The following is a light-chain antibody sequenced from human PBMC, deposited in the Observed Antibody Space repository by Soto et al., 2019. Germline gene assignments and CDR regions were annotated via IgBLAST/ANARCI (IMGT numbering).Light chain of an antibody. Sequence: DIQMTQSPSSLSASVGDRVTITCRASQSISNYLSWYQQKPGKALKLLINVASTLQSGVPSRFSGSGSGTDFTLAISSLQPEDFATYYCQQSSSTPQTFGGGTRVEIK. CDR1: QSISNY. CDR2: VAS. J-gene: IGKJ4*01. V-gene: IGKV1-39*01. CDR3: QQSSSTPQT.